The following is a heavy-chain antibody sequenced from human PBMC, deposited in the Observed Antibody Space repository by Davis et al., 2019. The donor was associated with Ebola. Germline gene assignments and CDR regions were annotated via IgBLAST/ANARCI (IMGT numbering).Heavy chain of an antibody. J-gene: IGHJ3*02. CDR1: GYSFTNYW. CDR3: ASLRRTITGMDDAFDI. V-gene: IGHV5-51*01. Sequence: GGSLRLSCKAPGYSFTNYWIDWVRQLPGKGLEWMGSIYPGDSETRYSPSFQGQVTIPADKSINTAFLQWSSLRASDTAMYYCASLRRTITGMDDAFDIWGQGTMVTVSP. CDR2: IYPGDSET. D-gene: IGHD2-8*02.